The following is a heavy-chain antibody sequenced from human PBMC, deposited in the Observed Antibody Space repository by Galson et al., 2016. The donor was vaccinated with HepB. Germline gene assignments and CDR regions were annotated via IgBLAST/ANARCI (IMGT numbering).Heavy chain of an antibody. V-gene: IGHV4-4*02. J-gene: IGHJ5*02. CDR1: GASINSRNW. Sequence: SETLSLTCTVSGASINSRNWWSWVRQPPGKGLEWIGEVHHTGRTHYNPSLKSRVLITVDKTKKQFSLTLSSVTAADTAVYFCARREGVSGNSLFDPWGQGTPVTVSS. D-gene: IGHD2/OR15-2a*01. CDR3: ARREGVSGNSLFDP. CDR2: VHHTGRT.